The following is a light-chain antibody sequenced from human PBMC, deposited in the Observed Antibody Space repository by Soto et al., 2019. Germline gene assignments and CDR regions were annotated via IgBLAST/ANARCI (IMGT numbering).Light chain of an antibody. CDR3: SSYTSISTYV. V-gene: IGLV2-14*01. J-gene: IGLJ1*01. Sequence: QSALTQPASVSGSPGQSITISCTGTSSDVGGYNFVSWYQQHPGKAPKLMIYDVRNRPSGVSNPFSGSKSVNTASLTISGLQAEDEADYYCSSYTSISTYVFGTGTKLTVL. CDR2: DVR. CDR1: SSDVGGYNF.